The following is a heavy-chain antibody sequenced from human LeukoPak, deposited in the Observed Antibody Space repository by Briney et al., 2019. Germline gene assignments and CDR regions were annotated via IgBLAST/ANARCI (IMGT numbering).Heavy chain of an antibody. CDR1: GFTFSSYW. Sequence: GGSLRLSCAASGFTFSSYWVSWVRQAPGKGLEWVANIKQDGSEKYYVDSVKGRFTISRDNAKNSLYLQMNSLRAEDTALYYCARVGSFDYGMDVWGQGTTVTVSS. V-gene: IGHV3-7*03. J-gene: IGHJ6*02. CDR3: ARVGSFDYGMDV. CDR2: IKQDGSEK. D-gene: IGHD3-10*01.